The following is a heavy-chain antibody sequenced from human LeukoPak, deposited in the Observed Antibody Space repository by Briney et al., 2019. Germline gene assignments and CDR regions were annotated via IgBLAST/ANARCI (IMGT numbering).Heavy chain of an antibody. Sequence: SETLSLTCAVYGGSFSGYYWSWIRQPPGKGLEWIGEINHSGSTNYNPSLKSRVTISVDRSKNQFSLKLSSVTAADTAVYYCARGRGVVTALIDYWAREPWSPSPQ. CDR3: ARGRGVVTALIDY. CDR2: INHSGST. J-gene: IGHJ4*02. D-gene: IGHD2-21*02. CDR1: GGSFSGYY. V-gene: IGHV4-34*01.